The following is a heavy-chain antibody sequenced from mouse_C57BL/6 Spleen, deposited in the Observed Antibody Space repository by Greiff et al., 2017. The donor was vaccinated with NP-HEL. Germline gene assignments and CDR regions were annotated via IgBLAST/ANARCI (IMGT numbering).Heavy chain of an antibody. Sequence: QVQLKESGAELVRPGASVTLSCKASGYTFTDYEMHWVKQTPVHGLGWIGAIDPETGGTAYNQKFKGKAILTADKSSSTAYMELRSLTSEDSAVYYCTRGGGWYFDVWGTGTTVTVSS. V-gene: IGHV1-15*01. D-gene: IGHD1-1*02. CDR3: TRGGGWYFDV. CDR1: GYTFTDYE. J-gene: IGHJ1*03. CDR2: IDPETGGT.